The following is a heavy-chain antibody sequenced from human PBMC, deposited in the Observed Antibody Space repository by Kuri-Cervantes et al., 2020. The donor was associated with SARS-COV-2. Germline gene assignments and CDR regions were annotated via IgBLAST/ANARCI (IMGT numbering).Heavy chain of an antibody. CDR2: ISGSGGST. J-gene: IGHJ5*02. CDR1: GFTFSSYA. V-gene: IGHV3-23*01. D-gene: IGHD3-22*01. Sequence: GGSLRLSCAASGFTFSSYAMSWVRQAPGKGLEWVSAISGSGGSTYYADSVKGRFTISRDNSKNTLYLQMNSLRAEDTAVYYCARALGSSGYQTWYWFDPWGQGTLVTVSS. CDR3: ARALGSSGYQTWYWFDP.